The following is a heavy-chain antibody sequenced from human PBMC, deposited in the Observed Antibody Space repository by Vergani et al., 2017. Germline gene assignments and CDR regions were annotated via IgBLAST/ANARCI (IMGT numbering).Heavy chain of an antibody. Sequence: QVQLVQSGGEVKKPGASVKVSCKASGYTFTKYAISWVRQAPGQGLEWMGWISTYDGDTNYAQKFQGRLTMTKDTSTNTAYMELRSLRSDDTAVYFCAGXPSNSVGRNIYGDSWGQGTLVTVSS. CDR2: ISTYDGDT. J-gene: IGHJ4*02. D-gene: IGHD5-18*01. CDR3: AGXPSNSVGRNIYGDS. CDR1: GYTFTKYA. V-gene: IGHV1-18*01.